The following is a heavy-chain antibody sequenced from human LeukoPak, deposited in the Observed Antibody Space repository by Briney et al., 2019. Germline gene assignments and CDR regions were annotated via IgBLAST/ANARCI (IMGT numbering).Heavy chain of an antibody. D-gene: IGHD3-22*01. J-gene: IGHJ3*02. CDR3: ARTPHYYDSKGAFDI. V-gene: IGHV4-38-2*01. Sequence: SEPLSLTCAVSGYSISSGYYWGWIRQPPGKGLEWIGSIYHSGSTYYNPSLKSRVTISVDTSKNQFSLKLSSVTAADTAVYYCARTPHYYDSKGAFDIWGQGTMVTVSS. CDR2: IYHSGST. CDR1: GYSISSGYY.